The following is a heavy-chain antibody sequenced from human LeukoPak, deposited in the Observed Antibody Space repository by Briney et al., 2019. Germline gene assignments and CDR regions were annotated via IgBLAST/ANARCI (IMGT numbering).Heavy chain of an antibody. D-gene: IGHD5-24*01. CDR2: VFDGKTT. Sequence: SDTLSLTCAVYGESLNYYYWSWIRQSPEKGLEWIGEVFDGKTTNYNPSLKSRVTISAVTSSNQVSLNLKSVTAADTAVYYCASGAWATRLHSWAQGTLVIVSS. J-gene: IGHJ4*02. CDR3: ASGAWATRLHS. CDR1: GESLNYYY. V-gene: IGHV4-34*12.